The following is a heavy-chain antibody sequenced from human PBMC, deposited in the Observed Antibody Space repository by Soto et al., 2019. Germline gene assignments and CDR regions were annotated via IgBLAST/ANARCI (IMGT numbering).Heavy chain of an antibody. Sequence: PSEILSLTCSVSGYSVSSSDYYWAWIRQPPGKGLEWIGSMLYSGLTYYNPSLKSRVTLSVDTSKNQFSVRLNSVTASDTAVYYCAPLSVSLSGPYGIHVWGQGTTVTVSS. J-gene: IGHJ6*02. D-gene: IGHD2-15*01. V-gene: IGHV4-39*01. CDR1: GYSVSSSDYY. CDR2: MLYSGLT. CDR3: APLSVSLSGPYGIHV.